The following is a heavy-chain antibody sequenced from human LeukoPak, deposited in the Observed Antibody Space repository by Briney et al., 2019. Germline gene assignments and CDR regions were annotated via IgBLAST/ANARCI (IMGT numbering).Heavy chain of an antibody. CDR2: IWYDGSKK. D-gene: IGHD5/OR15-5a*01. V-gene: IGHV3-33*01. J-gene: IGHJ4*02. Sequence: GGSLRLSCAASGFTFSSNGMQWVRQAPGKGLEWVALIWYDGSKKYYADSVKGRFTISRDNSENTLYLQLNSLRAEDTAIYYCARLQGVSTFDYWGQGALVTVSS. CDR1: GFTFSSNG. CDR3: ARLQGVSTFDY.